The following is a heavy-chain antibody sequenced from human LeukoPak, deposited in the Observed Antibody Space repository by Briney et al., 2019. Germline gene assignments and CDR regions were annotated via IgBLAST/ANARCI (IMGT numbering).Heavy chain of an antibody. V-gene: IGHV3-7*01. CDR1: GFTFSSYW. Sequence: GGSLRLSCAASGFTFSSYWMSWVRQAPGKGLEWVANIKQDGSEKYYVDSVKGRFTISRDNAKNSLHLQMNSLRAEDMAVYYCARVVGIAAAGEYFDYWGQGTLVTVSS. CDR3: ARVVGIAAAGEYFDY. J-gene: IGHJ4*02. CDR2: IKQDGSEK. D-gene: IGHD6-13*01.